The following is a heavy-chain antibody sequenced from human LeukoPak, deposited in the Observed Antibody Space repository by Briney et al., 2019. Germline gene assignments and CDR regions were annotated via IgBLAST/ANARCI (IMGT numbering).Heavy chain of an antibody. CDR3: ARPHSSGWYGAFDI. J-gene: IGHJ3*02. CDR1: GFTFSDYS. D-gene: IGHD6-19*01. V-gene: IGHV3-20*04. Sequence: GGSLRLSCAASGFTFSDYSMNWVRQAPGKGLEWVSGINWNGGSTGYAASVKGRFTISRDNAKNSLYLQMNSLRAEDTALYYCARPHSSGWYGAFDIWGQGTMVTVSS. CDR2: INWNGGST.